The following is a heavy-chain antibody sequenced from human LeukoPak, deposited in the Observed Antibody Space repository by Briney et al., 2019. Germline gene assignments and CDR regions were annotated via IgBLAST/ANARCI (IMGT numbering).Heavy chain of an antibody. J-gene: IGHJ4*02. CDR3: ARADLDAYLVFDV. D-gene: IGHD5-24*01. V-gene: IGHV1-2*02. CDR1: GYSISGNY. CDR2: INPKSGDT. Sequence: ASVKVSCKASGYSISGNYMHWLRQAPAQGRDGMGWINPKSGDTHYAETFQGRVTVTRDTAISTAFMEMSRLRSDDTAVYYCARADLDAYLVFDVWGQGTLVIVSS.